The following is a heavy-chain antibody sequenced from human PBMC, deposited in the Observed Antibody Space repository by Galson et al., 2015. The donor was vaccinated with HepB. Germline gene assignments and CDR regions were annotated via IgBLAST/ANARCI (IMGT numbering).Heavy chain of an antibody. CDR1: GFTFSSYG. J-gene: IGHJ4*02. CDR2: ISYDGSNK. V-gene: IGHV3-30*18. D-gene: IGHD1-26*01. Sequence: SLRLSCAASGFTFSSYGMHWVRQAPGKGLEWVAVISYDGSNKYYADSVKGRFTISRDNSKNTLYLQMNSLRAEDTAVYYCAKDLREDDFDYWGQGTLVTVSS. CDR3: AKDLREDDFDY.